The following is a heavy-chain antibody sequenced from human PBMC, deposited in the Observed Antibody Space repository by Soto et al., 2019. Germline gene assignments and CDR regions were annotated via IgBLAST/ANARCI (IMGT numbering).Heavy chain of an antibody. CDR3: ARDPRTARASAMDV. D-gene: IGHD6-6*01. CDR2: VWYDGSNG. CDR1: GFIFSNFG. V-gene: IGHV3-33*01. J-gene: IGHJ6*02. Sequence: GGSLRLSCTASGFIFSNFGMHWVRQAPGKGLEWVAGVWYDGSNGVSAESVKGRFTISRDNSKNTLYLQMTSLRAEDTAVYYCARDPRTARASAMDVWGQGTTVTISS.